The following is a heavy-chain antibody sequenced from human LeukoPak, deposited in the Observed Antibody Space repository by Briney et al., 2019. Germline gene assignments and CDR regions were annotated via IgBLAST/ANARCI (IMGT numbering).Heavy chain of an antibody. CDR2: IKQDGSEK. J-gene: IGHJ4*02. V-gene: IGHV3-7*01. D-gene: IGHD6-19*01. CDR1: GFTFSSYW. CDR3: ARSYGSGWYFFDY. Sequence: PGGSLRLSCAASGFTFSSYWMSWVRQAPGKGLEWVANIKQDGSEKYYVDPVKGRFTISRDNAKNSLYLQMTSLRAEDTAVYYCARSYGSGWYFFDYWGQGTLVTVSS.